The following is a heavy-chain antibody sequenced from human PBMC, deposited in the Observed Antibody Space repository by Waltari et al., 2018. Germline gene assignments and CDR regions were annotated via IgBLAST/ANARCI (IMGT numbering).Heavy chain of an antibody. D-gene: IGHD5-12*01. V-gene: IGHV4-39*01. Sequence: QLQLQESGPGLVKPSETLSLTCTVSGGSLSRRSYYWGWSRQSPGKGLEWLASIYYSGTTYYNPTLESRVTISGDTSKNQFSLKLSSVTAADTAVYYCARHWKRNGYRFDPWGQGTLVTVSS. CDR2: IYYSGTT. CDR3: ARHWKRNGYRFDP. J-gene: IGHJ5*02. CDR1: GGSLSRRSYY.